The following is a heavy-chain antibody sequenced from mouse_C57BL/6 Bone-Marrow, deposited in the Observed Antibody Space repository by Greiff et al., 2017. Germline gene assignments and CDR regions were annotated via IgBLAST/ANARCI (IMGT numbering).Heavy chain of an antibody. V-gene: IGHV1-82*01. J-gene: IGHJ2*01. CDR1: GYAFSSSW. Sequence: QVQLQQSGPELVKPGASVKISCKASGYAFSSSWMNWVKQRPGKGLEWIGRIYPGDGDTNYNGKFKGKATLTADKSSSTAYMQLSSLTSEDSAVYFCARYPTTVVATRYFDYWGQGTTLTVSS. CDR2: IYPGDGDT. CDR3: ARYPTTVVATRYFDY. D-gene: IGHD1-1*01.